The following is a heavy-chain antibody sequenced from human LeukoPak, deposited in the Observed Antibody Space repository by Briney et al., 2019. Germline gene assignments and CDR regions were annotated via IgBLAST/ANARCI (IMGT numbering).Heavy chain of an antibody. J-gene: IGHJ2*01. CDR2: IGTAGDT. CDR1: GFTFSSYD. V-gene: IGHV3-13*01. CDR3: ARGGDLRAGWSDL. Sequence: PEGSLRLSCAASGFTFSSYDMHWVRQATGKGLEWVSGIGTAGDTYYVGSVKGRLTISRENAKNSLYLQMNSLRAGDTAVYYCARGGDLRAGWSDLWGRGTLVTVSS. D-gene: IGHD4-17*01.